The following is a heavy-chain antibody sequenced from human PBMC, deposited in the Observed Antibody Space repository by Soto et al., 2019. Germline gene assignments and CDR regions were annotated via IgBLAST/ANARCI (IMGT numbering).Heavy chain of an antibody. Sequence: GASVKVSCKSSGYAFTGYYIHWVRQAPGQGLEWMGWINPNSGDTNYAQKFQGRVTMTRVTSFSTAYMELSSLRSDDTAMYYCARHLGSGYCSSTSCYSLGFKAPLDYWGQGTLVTVSS. D-gene: IGHD2-2*01. V-gene: IGHV1-2*02. J-gene: IGHJ4*02. CDR2: INPNSGDT. CDR3: ARHLGSGYCSSTSCYSLGFKAPLDY. CDR1: GYAFTGYY.